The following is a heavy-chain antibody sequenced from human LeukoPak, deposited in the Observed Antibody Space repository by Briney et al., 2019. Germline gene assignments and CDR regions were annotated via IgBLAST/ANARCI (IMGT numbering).Heavy chain of an antibody. Sequence: SETLSLTCAVYGGSFSGYXWSWIRQPPGKGLEWIGEINHSGSTNYNPSLKSRVTISVDTSKNQFSLKLSSVTAADTAVYYCARGKWLRSSFDYWGQGTLVTVSS. CDR3: ARGKWLRSSFDY. D-gene: IGHD5-12*01. CDR2: INHSGST. V-gene: IGHV4-34*01. CDR1: GGSFSGYX. J-gene: IGHJ4*02.